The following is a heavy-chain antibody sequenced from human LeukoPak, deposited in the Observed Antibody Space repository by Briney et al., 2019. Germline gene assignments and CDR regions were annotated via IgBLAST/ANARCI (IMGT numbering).Heavy chain of an antibody. CDR1: GGSISSGGYY. V-gene: IGHV4-30-2*01. CDR3: AKGYCSSTSCSVDYYYMDV. Sequence: PSQTLSLTCTVSGGSISSGGYYWSWIRQPPGKGLEWIGYIYHSGSPYYNPSLKSRVTISVDRSKNQFSLKLSSVTAADTAVYYCAKGYCSSTSCSVDYYYMDVWGKGTTVTVSS. D-gene: IGHD2-2*01. CDR2: IYHSGSP. J-gene: IGHJ6*03.